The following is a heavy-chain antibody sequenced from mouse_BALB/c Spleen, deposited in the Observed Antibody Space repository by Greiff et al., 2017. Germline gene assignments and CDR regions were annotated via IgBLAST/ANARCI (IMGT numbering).Heavy chain of an antibody. CDR2: IYPGDGDT. Sequence: QVQLKESGAELARPGASVKLSCKASGYTFTSYWMQWVKQRPGQGLEWIGAIYPGDGDTRYTQKFKGKATLTADKSSSTAYMQLSSLASEDSAVYYCARGGTFDYWGQGTTLTVSS. CDR1: GYTFTSYW. CDR3: ARGGTFDY. J-gene: IGHJ2*01. D-gene: IGHD2-14*01. V-gene: IGHV1-87*01.